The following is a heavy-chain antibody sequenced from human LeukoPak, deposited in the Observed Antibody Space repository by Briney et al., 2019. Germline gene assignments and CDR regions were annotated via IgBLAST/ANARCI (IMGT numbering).Heavy chain of an antibody. D-gene: IGHD5-18*01. CDR1: GFTFSNYW. V-gene: IGHV3-7*01. CDR3: AREERGYSYGYHYYYYYMDV. Sequence: GGSLRLSCAASGFTFSNYWMSWVRQAPGKGLEWVANIKQDGSEKYYVDSVKGRFTISRDNAKNSLYLQMNSLRAEDTAVYYCAREERGYSYGYHYYYYYMDVWGKGTTVTVSS. CDR2: IKQDGSEK. J-gene: IGHJ6*03.